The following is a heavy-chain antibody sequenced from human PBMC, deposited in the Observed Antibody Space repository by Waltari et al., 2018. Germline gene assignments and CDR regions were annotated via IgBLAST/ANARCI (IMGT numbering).Heavy chain of an antibody. CDR2: VDPEDGET. J-gene: IGHJ3*02. CDR1: GYTFTDYY. Sequence: EVQLVQSGAEVKKPGATVKISCKASGYTFTDYYMHWVQQAPGKGLEWMGRVDPEDGETIYAEKFQGRVTITADTSTDTAYMELSSLRSEDTAVYYCAIHTYYYDSSGYYPHAFDIWGQGTMVTISS. V-gene: IGHV1-69-2*01. D-gene: IGHD3-22*01. CDR3: AIHTYYYDSSGYYPHAFDI.